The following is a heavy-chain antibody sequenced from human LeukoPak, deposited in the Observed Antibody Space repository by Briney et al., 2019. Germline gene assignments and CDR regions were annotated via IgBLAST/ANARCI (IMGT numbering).Heavy chain of an antibody. J-gene: IGHJ4*02. CDR1: GFTFNSYW. CDR3: ARWVSWGLSGWYYFGY. CDR2: IRQDGNEK. D-gene: IGHD6-19*01. V-gene: IGHV3-7*01. Sequence: GGSLRLSCAASGFTFNSYWMSWVRLAPGKGLEWVANIRQDGNEKYYMDSVKGRFTISRDNAKNSLYLQMNSLRAEDTAVYYCARWVSWGLSGWYYFGYWGQGTLVTVSS.